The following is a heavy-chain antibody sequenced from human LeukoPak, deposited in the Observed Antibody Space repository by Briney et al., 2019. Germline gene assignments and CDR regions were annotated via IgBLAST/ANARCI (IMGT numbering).Heavy chain of an antibody. CDR3: ARGHVAFSYCCEL. J-gene: IGHJ4*02. D-gene: IGHD2-15*01. Sequence: PGGSLSLSCAAYAFTFSYYEMNWVRQAPGKGLEWVSYISSSGGTRYYADPVKRRFAISRDNDKHSVYLQMDGLRAEDTAVYYCARGHVAFSYCCELWGQGTLVTVSS. CDR1: AFTFSYYE. CDR2: ISSSGGTR. V-gene: IGHV3-48*03.